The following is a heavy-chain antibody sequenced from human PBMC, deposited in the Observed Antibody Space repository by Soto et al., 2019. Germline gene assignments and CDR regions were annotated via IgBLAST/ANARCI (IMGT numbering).Heavy chain of an antibody. CDR2: INPNSGGT. D-gene: IGHD5-12*01. Sequence: ASVKVSCKASGYTFTGYYMHWVRQAPGQGLEWMGWINPNSGGTNYAQKFQGRVTMTRDASISTAYMELSRLRSDDTAVYYCARDVLGGYDYYYWGQGTLVTVSS. J-gene: IGHJ4*02. CDR1: GYTFTGYY. V-gene: IGHV1-2*02. CDR3: ARDVLGGYDYYY.